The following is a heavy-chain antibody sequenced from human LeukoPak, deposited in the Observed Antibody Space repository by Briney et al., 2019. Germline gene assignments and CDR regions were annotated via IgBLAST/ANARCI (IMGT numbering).Heavy chain of an antibody. CDR3: ARDAPNCGGDCSPDY. D-gene: IGHD2-21*02. CDR1: GYTFTSYY. CDR2: INPHNGAT. Sequence: ASVKVSCKASGYTFTSYYMHWVRQAPGQGLEWVGWINPHNGATKYAPKFQGRVTMTRDTSISTAYMELSRLRSDDTAVYYCARDAPNCGGDCSPDYWGQGTLVTVSS. V-gene: IGHV1-2*02. J-gene: IGHJ4*02.